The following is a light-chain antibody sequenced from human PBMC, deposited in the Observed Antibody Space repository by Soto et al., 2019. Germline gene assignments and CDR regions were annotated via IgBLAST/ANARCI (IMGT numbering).Light chain of an antibody. CDR3: QQLNTYPLT. CDR1: QGISSY. V-gene: IGKV1-9*01. Sequence: DIQLTQSPSFLSASVGNRVTITCRASQGISSYLAWCQQKPGKAPKLLIYAASTLQSGVPSRFSGSESGTEFTLTISSLQPEDFATYYCQQLNTYPLTFGGGTKVEIK. J-gene: IGKJ4*01. CDR2: AAS.